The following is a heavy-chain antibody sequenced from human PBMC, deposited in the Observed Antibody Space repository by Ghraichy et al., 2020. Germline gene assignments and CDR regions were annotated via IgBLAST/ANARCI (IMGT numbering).Heavy chain of an antibody. V-gene: IGHV1-69*13. CDR1: GGTFSRDA. D-gene: IGHD3-3*01. Sequence: SVKVSCKASGGTFSRDALTWVRQAPGQGLEWMGGIIPIFGTTNYAQKFQDRVTITADESTSTAYMELNSLRSEDTAVYYCARGKVPGVLEWLPHNWFDPWGQGTLVTVSS. J-gene: IGHJ5*02. CDR3: ARGKVPGVLEWLPHNWFDP. CDR2: IIPIFGTT.